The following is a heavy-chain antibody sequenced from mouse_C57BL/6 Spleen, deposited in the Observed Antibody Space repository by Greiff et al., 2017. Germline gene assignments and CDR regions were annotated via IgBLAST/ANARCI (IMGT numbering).Heavy chain of an antibody. J-gene: IGHJ2*01. D-gene: IGHD1-1*01. V-gene: IGHV1-69*01. Sequence: QVQLQQPGAELVMPGASVKLSCKASGYTFTSYWMHWVKQRPGQGLEWTGEIDPSDSYTNYNQKFKGKSTLTVDKSSSTAYMQLSSLTSEDSAVYYCATTVVGGGYWGQGTTLTVSS. CDR3: ATTVVGGGY. CDR1: GYTFTSYW. CDR2: IDPSDSYT.